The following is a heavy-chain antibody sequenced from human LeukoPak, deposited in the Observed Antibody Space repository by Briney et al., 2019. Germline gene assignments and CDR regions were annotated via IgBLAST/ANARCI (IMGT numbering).Heavy chain of an antibody. CDR2: ISYDGSNK. CDR1: GFTFSSYG. V-gene: IGHV3-30*03. CDR3: ATPAGVRGVIIRDFDY. D-gene: IGHD3-10*01. J-gene: IGHJ4*02. Sequence: GRSLRLSCAASGFTFSSYGMHWVRQAPGKGLEWVAVISYDGSNKYYADSVKGRFTISRDNSKNTLYLQMNSLRAEDTAVYYCATPAGVRGVIIRDFDYWGQGTLVTVSS.